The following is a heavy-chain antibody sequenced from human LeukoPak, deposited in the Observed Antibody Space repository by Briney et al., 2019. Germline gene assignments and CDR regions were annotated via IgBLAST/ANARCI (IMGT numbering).Heavy chain of an antibody. CDR3: ARAEYCGGDCYSHYYYYMDV. V-gene: IGHV4-30-4*08. Sequence: PSQTLSLTCTVSAGSISSGDYYWSWIRQPPGKGLEWIGYIYYSGSTYYNPSLKSRVTISVDTSKNQFSLKLSSVTAADTAVYYCARAEYCGGDCYSHYYYYMDVWGKGTTVTVSS. CDR2: IYYSGST. D-gene: IGHD2-21*01. J-gene: IGHJ6*03. CDR1: AGSISSGDYY.